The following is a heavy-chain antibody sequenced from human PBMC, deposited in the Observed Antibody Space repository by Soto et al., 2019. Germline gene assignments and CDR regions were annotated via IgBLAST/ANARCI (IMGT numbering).Heavy chain of an antibody. CDR2: ISSSGKTI. V-gene: IGHV3-48*03. D-gene: IGHD3-22*01. CDR1: GFTFSSYE. Sequence: PGGFLRLSCAASGFTFSSYEMNWVRQAPGKGLEWVAYISSSGKTIHYADSVKGRFAISRDNAKNSLYLQMNSLRAEDTAVYYCARDIDYYDSSGYQDYWGQGTLVTVSS. J-gene: IGHJ4*02. CDR3: ARDIDYYDSSGYQDY.